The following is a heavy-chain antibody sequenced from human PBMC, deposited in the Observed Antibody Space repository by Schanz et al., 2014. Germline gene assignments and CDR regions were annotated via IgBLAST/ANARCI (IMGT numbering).Heavy chain of an antibody. CDR3: ARDFDDRRGYGSGYCLGDCMDV. CDR2: ISGTTTYT. J-gene: IGHJ6*02. V-gene: IGHV3-48*04. Sequence: EADLVESGGGLIQRGESLRLSCSASGFSFSSYSMNWVRQAPGKGLEWLSYISGTTTYTNYADSVKGRFTISRDNAKNSLYLQMNSLRAEDTAVYYCARDFDDRRGYGSGYCLGDCMDVWGQGTTVTVSS. D-gene: IGHD3-10*01. CDR1: GFSFSSYS.